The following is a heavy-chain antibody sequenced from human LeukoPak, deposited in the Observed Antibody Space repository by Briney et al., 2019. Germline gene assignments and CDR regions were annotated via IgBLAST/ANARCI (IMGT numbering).Heavy chain of an antibody. J-gene: IGHJ4*02. Sequence: GGSLRLSCSVSGFIIRDFSMSWVRQAPGKGLEWVAKMNEYGSEIFYVDSVKGRFTISRDNGKNSLYLQMNRLRAEDTAVYYCARPRGCGSSRCNNFDYWGQGTLVTVSS. CDR3: ARPRGCGSSRCNNFDY. CDR2: MNEYGSEI. CDR1: GFIIRDFS. V-gene: IGHV3-7*01. D-gene: IGHD2-2*01.